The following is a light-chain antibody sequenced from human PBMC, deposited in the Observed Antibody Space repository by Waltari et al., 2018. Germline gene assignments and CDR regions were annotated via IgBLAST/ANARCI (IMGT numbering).Light chain of an antibody. V-gene: IGKV3-15*01. Sequence: EIVMTQSPATLSVSPGERATLSCRASQSVSSNLAWYPQKPGQAPRLLIYGASTRATGSPARFSGSGSGTEFTLTISSMQSEDFAVYYCQQYNNWPPFTFGPGTKVDIK. J-gene: IGKJ3*01. CDR1: QSVSSN. CDR2: GAS. CDR3: QQYNNWPPFT.